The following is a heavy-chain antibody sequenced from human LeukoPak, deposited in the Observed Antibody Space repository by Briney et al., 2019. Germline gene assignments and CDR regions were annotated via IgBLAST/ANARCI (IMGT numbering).Heavy chain of an antibody. CDR3: ARDPAYYYDSSGYPRYYFDY. J-gene: IGHJ4*02. Sequence: ASVKVSCKASGYTFASYYMHWVRQAPGQGLGWMGIINPSGGSTSYAQKFQGRVTMTRDTSTSTVYMELSSLRSEDTAVYYCARDPAYYYDSSGYPRYYFDYWGQGTLVTVSS. D-gene: IGHD3-22*01. CDR2: INPSGGST. V-gene: IGHV1-46*01. CDR1: GYTFASYY.